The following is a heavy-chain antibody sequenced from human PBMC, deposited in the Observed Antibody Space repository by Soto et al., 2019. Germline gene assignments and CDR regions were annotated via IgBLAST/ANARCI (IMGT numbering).Heavy chain of an antibody. V-gene: IGHV1-46*01. D-gene: IGHD3-22*01. Sequence: ASVKVSCKASGYTFTSYYMHWVRQAPGQGFEWMGIINPSGGSTSYAQKFQGRVTMTRDTSTSTVYMELSSLRSEDTAVYYCARGAYYYDSSGSINFQHWGQGTLVTVSS. CDR2: INPSGGST. J-gene: IGHJ1*01. CDR3: ARGAYYYDSSGSINFQH. CDR1: GYTFTSYY.